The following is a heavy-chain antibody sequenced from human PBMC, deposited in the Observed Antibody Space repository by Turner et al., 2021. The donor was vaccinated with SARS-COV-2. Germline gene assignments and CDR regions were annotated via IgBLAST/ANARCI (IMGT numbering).Heavy chain of an antibody. V-gene: IGHV1-69*04. D-gene: IGHD6-13*01. J-gene: IGHJ5*02. Sequence: QLQLVQSGAAVKKPGSSVEVPCKASGATCSSYAIRWVRQAPGRGLEWRGRIIPILGRANYAQNFKGRVTITADKSTSTVSMELSSLRSEDTAVYYCASLYQGIAAAAIAWFDPWGQGTLVTVSS. CDR3: ASLYQGIAAAAIAWFDP. CDR1: GATCSSYA. CDR2: IIPILGRA.